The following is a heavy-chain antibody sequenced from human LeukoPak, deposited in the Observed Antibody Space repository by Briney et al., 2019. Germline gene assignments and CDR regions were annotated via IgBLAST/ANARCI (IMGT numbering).Heavy chain of an antibody. CDR1: GFTFSSYA. CDR3: ARTLAARSFYFDY. D-gene: IGHD3-10*01. V-gene: IGHV3-7*01. J-gene: IGHJ4*02. CDR2: INQDGSER. Sequence: GGSLRLSCAASGFTFSSYAMSWVRQAPGKGLEWVANINQDGSERYLVDSVKGRFTISRDNGKNSVFLQMNSLRDEDTAVYYCARTLAARSFYFDYWGQGTLVTVSS.